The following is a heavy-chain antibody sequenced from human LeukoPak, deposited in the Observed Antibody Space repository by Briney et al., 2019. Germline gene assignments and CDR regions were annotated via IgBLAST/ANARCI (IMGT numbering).Heavy chain of an antibody. Sequence: GGSLRLSCAASGFTFSSYWMSWVRQAPGEGLEWVANIKQDGSEIYYVDSVKGRFTISRDNAKNSLYLQMSNLRAEDTAVYFCARGGGLDVWGQGATVTVSS. D-gene: IGHD3-16*01. CDR3: ARGGGLDV. J-gene: IGHJ6*02. CDR1: GFTFSSYW. CDR2: IKQDGSEI. V-gene: IGHV3-7*03.